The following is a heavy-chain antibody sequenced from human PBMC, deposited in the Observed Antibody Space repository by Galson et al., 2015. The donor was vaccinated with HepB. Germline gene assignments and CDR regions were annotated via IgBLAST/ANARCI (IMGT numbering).Heavy chain of an antibody. V-gene: IGHV1-2*04. D-gene: IGHD6-13*01. CDR2: INPNTGGT. CDR3: ARDRGSSSWYPGGWFDP. J-gene: IGHJ5*02. Sequence: SVKVSCKASGYTFTGYYMHWVRQAPGQGLEWMGWINPNTGGTNCAQKFRGWVTMTRDTSISTAYMELSRLRSGDTAVYYCARDRGSSSWYPGGWFDPWGQGTLVTVSS. CDR1: GYTFTGYY.